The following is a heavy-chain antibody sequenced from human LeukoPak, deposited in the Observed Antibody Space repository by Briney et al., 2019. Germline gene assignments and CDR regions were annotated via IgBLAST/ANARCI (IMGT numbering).Heavy chain of an antibody. D-gene: IGHD7-27*01. CDR3: AKDRELGRLVDAFDI. Sequence: GGSLRLSCAASGFTFSSYAMSWVRQAPGKGLEWVSAISGSGGSTYYADSVKGRFTISRDNSKNTLYLQVNSLRAEGTAVYYCAKDRELGRLVDAFDIWGQGTMVTVSS. CDR2: ISGSGGST. CDR1: GFTFSSYA. J-gene: IGHJ3*02. V-gene: IGHV3-23*01.